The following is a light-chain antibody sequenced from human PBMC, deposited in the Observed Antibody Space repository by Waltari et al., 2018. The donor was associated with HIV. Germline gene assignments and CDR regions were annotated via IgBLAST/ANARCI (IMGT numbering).Light chain of an antibody. CDR1: SSDVGAYNY. Sequence: QSALTQPASVSGSPGQSITISCTGTSSDVGAYNYVSWYQHHPGTAPKLMIYDVSKRPSGVSNRFSGSKSGNTASRTISGLQAEDEAEYYCNSFTTTTTWVCGGGTKLTDL. CDR2: DVS. V-gene: IGLV2-14*03. J-gene: IGLJ3*02. CDR3: NSFTTTTTWV.